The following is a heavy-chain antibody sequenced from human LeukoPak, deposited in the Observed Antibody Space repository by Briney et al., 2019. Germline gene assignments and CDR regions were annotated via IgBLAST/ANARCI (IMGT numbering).Heavy chain of an antibody. CDR3: AKVYCSGGNCYSYFDY. V-gene: IGHV3-23*05. D-gene: IGHD2-15*01. CDR1: GFTFSSNS. J-gene: IGHJ4*02. Sequence: HPGGSLRLSCAASGFTFSSNSMGWVRQAPGKGLEWVSAINYSGNNTYYADSVKGRLTISRDNSKNTLYRQMHSLRAEDTAIYYCAKVYCSGGNCYSYFDYWGQGTLVTVAS. CDR2: INYSGNNT.